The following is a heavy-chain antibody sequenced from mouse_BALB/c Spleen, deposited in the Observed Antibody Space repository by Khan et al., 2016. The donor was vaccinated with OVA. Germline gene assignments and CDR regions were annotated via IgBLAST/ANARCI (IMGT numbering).Heavy chain of an antibody. CDR1: GYSFTSYY. Sequence: VQLQQPGPELMKPGASVKISCKASGYSFTSYYIHWVKQSHGKTLEWIGYIDPFHGGSTYNQKFKVKATLTVDKSSSTAYMHLSSLTSEDSAVYYCARHGSNSWFAYWGQGTLVTVSA. CDR3: ARHGSNSWFAY. V-gene: IGHV1-31*01. CDR2: IDPFHGGS. D-gene: IGHD1-1*01. J-gene: IGHJ3*01.